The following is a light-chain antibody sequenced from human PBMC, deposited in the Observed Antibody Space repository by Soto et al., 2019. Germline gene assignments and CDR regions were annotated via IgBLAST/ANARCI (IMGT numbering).Light chain of an antibody. V-gene: IGKV3-15*01. J-gene: IGKJ1*01. CDR3: QQYNNWPPWT. CDR1: QNIRSS. CDR2: GAS. Sequence: ELVLTQSPASLSASPGERVTLSCRASQNIRSSLAWYQQRPGQAPRLLIYGASTRATGIPARFSGSGSGTEFTLTISSLQSEDFAVYYCQQYNNWPPWTFGQGTKVDIK.